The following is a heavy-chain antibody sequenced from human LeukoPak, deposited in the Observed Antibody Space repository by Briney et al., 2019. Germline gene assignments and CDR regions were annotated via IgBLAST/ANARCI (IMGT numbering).Heavy chain of an antibody. CDR3: ARDFLRSGGCAFDI. J-gene: IGHJ3*02. D-gene: IGHD3-16*01. Sequence: GGSLRLSCAASGFTFSDYYMSWIRQAPGKGLERVSYISSSGSTIYYADSVKGRFTISRDNAKNSLYLQMNSLRAEDTAVYYCARDFLRSGGCAFDIWGQGTMVTVSS. CDR1: GFTFSDYY. CDR2: ISSSGSTI. V-gene: IGHV3-11*01.